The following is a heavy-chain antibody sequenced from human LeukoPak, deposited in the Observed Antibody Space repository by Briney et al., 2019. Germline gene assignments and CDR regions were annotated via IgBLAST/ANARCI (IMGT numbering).Heavy chain of an antibody. CDR3: AKDTRYYDSSGYYRLDY. CDR1: GFTVSSNY. D-gene: IGHD3-22*01. J-gene: IGHJ4*02. CDR2: IYAGGST. Sequence: GGSLRLSCAASGFTVSSNYMSWVRQAPGKGLEWVSVIYAGGSTNYADSVKGRFTISRDSSKNTLYLQMNSLRAEDTAVYYCAKDTRYYDSSGYYRLDYWGQGTLVTVSS. V-gene: IGHV3-53*01.